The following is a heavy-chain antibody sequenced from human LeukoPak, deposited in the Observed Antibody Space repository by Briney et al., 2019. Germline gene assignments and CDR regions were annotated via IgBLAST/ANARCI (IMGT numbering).Heavy chain of an antibody. CDR1: GFTFSDYY. V-gene: IGHV3-11*06. D-gene: IGHD3-9*01. CDR3: ARDSARVIRYFDWVLDYYYYYGMDV. J-gene: IGHJ6*04. CDR2: ISSSSSYT. Sequence: PGGSLRLSCAASGFTFSDYYMSWIRQAPGKRLEWVSYISSSSSYTNYADSVKGRFTISRDNAKNSLYLQMNSLRAEDTAVYCCARDSARVIRYFDWVLDYYYYYGMDVWGKGTTVTVSS.